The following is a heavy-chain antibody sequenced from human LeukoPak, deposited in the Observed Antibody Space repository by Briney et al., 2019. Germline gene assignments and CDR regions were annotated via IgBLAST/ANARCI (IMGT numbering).Heavy chain of an antibody. CDR2: TSHDVNNK. D-gene: IGHD3-10*01. Sequence: PGGSLRLSCAASGFTFSSYAMHWVRQAPGKGLEWVAVTSHDVNNKYYEDSVKGRFTISRDNSENTLYLQMNSLRAEDTAVYYCARGPYGSGTYYYDYWGQGTLVTLSS. V-gene: IGHV3-30-3*01. J-gene: IGHJ4*02. CDR3: ARGPYGSGTYYYDY. CDR1: GFTFSSYA.